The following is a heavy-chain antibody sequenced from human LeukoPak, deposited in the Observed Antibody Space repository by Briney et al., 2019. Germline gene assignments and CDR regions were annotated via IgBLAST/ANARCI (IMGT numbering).Heavy chain of an antibody. CDR3: TIGLAGDWDAFDI. Sequence: ASVKVSCKTSGYTFTTCAVHWVRQAPGQRLEWMGWILADSGNTKYSQKLQGRVAIARDTSASTIYMELTSLRIEDTAVYFCTIGLAGDWDAFDIWGLGTMVTVSS. CDR2: ILADSGNT. D-gene: IGHD6-19*01. CDR1: GYTFTTCA. V-gene: IGHV1-3*01. J-gene: IGHJ3*02.